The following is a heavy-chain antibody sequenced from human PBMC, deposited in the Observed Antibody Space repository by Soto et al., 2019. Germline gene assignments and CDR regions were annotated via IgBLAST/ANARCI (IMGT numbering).Heavy chain of an antibody. V-gene: IGHV3-33*05. CDR3: ARWGTTGGLDV. CDR2: TSYDGSNN. J-gene: IGHJ4*02. D-gene: IGHD3-16*01. Sequence: QVQLVESGGGVVQPGTSLRLSGVGSGFTFRSYVIHWVRQAPGKGLEWVALTSYDGSNNFYGDSVKGRLTISRDNSRNTVELQMDSLRLEDTALYYCARWGTTGGLDVWGQGTLVSVSS. CDR1: GFTFRSYV.